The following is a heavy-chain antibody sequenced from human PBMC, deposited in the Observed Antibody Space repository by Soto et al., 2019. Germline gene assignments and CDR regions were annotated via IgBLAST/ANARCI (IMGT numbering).Heavy chain of an antibody. J-gene: IGHJ5*02. Sequence: ASVKVSCKASGHTFTSYGISWVRQAPGQGLEWMGCISAYNGNTNYAQKLQGRVTMTTDTSTSTAYMELRSLRSDDTAVYYCARVVAGTSVWWFDPWGQGTLVTVSS. CDR2: ISAYNGNT. V-gene: IGHV1-18*01. CDR1: GHTFTSYG. D-gene: IGHD6-19*01. CDR3: ARVVAGTSVWWFDP.